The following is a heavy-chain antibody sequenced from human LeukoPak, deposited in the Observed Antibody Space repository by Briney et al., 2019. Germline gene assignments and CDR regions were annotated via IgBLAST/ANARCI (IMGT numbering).Heavy chain of an antibody. CDR1: GYTFTSYD. CDR2: MNPNSGNT. D-gene: IGHD3-22*01. CDR3: ARGGIYYDSSGYYPHWFDP. V-gene: IGHV1-8*01. Sequence: GASVKVSCKASGYTFTSYDINWVRQATGQGLEWMGWMNPNSGNTGYAQKFQGRVTMTRNTSISTAYMELSSLRSEDTAVYYCARGGIYYDSSGYYPHWFDPWGQGTLVTVFS. J-gene: IGHJ5*02.